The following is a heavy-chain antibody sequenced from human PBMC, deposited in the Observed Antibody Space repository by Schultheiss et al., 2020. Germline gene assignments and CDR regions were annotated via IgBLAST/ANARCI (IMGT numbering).Heavy chain of an antibody. CDR3: ARLCSGGSCYRRDY. CDR2: ITHRGST. CDR1: GGSFSGYY. D-gene: IGHD2-15*01. Sequence: SETLSLTCAVYGGSFSGYYWSWVRQPPGKGLEWIGEITHRGSTNYNPSVKSRVTISLDTSKNQFSLKLSSVTAADTAVYYCARLCSGGSCYRRDYWGQGTLVTVSS. J-gene: IGHJ4*02. V-gene: IGHV4-34*01.